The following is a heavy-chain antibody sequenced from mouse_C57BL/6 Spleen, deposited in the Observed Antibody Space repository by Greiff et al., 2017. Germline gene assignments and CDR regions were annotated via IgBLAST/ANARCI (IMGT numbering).Heavy chain of an antibody. V-gene: IGHV1-50*01. Sequence: QVQLKQSGAELVKPGASVKLSCKASGYTFTSYWMQWVKQRPGQGLEWIGEIDPSDSYTNYNQKFKGKATLTVDTASSTAYMQLSSLTSEDSAVYYCARGDSSGDCDYWGQGTTLTVSS. CDR3: ARGDSSGDCDY. CDR1: GYTFTSYW. CDR2: IDPSDSYT. D-gene: IGHD3-2*02. J-gene: IGHJ2*01.